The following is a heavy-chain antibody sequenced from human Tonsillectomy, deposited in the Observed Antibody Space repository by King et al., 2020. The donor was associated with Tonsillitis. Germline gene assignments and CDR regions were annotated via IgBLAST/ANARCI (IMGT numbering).Heavy chain of an antibody. CDR2: ISDDNGNT. Sequence: VQLVESGAEVKRPGDSVKVSCKASGYTFTSYAINWVRQAPGKGLEWMGWISDDNGNTNYAQNLQDRVTMTTDTSTSTAYMELRSLRSDDTAVYYCASGYDYGDYGMVVWGQGPTVTVSS. CDR3: ASGYDYGDYGMVV. J-gene: IGHJ6*02. CDR1: GYTFTSYA. D-gene: IGHD4-17*01. V-gene: IGHV1-18*04.